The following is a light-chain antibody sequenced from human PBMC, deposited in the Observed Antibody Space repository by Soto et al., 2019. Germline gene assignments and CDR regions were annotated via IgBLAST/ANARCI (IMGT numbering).Light chain of an antibody. CDR3: QHYSGDRAT. V-gene: IGKV1-5*03. CDR1: QSINKW. J-gene: IGKJ1*01. Sequence: DILLTQSPSTLSPSVGDRVTISCRASQSINKWLAWYQHKPGKAPNLLIYEVSTLHSGVPSRFSGSGSGTEFTLTISSLRPDDFATYYCQHYSGDRATFGQGTKVEI. CDR2: EVS.